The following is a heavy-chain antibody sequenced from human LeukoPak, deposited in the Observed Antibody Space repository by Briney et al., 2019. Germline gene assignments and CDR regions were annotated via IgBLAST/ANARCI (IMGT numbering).Heavy chain of an antibody. J-gene: IGHJ4*02. CDR3: TTENGITMVRGVIITPRYFDY. Sequence: GGSLRLSCAASGFTFSNAWMSWVRQAPGKGLEWVGRIKTIAAGGTTDYAAPVKGRFTLSRDDSKHTLYLQMNSLKTEDTAVYYCTTENGITMVRGVIITPRYFDYWGQGTLVTVSS. CDR2: IKTIAAGGTT. V-gene: IGHV3-15*01. D-gene: IGHD3-10*01. CDR1: GFTFSNAW.